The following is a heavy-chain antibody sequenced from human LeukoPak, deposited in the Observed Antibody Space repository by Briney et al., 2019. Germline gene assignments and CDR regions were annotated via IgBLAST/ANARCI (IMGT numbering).Heavy chain of an antibody. Sequence: GGSLRLSCAASGFTFSNYAMSWVRQAPGKGLEWVSGFSGSGGITYYADSVKGRFTISRDNTKNTLYLQLNSLRAEDTAVYYCAKGRGVVPAATDYWGRGTLVTVSS. CDR2: FSGSGGIT. CDR3: AKGRGVVPAATDY. CDR1: GFTFSNYA. J-gene: IGHJ4*02. V-gene: IGHV3-23*01. D-gene: IGHD2-2*01.